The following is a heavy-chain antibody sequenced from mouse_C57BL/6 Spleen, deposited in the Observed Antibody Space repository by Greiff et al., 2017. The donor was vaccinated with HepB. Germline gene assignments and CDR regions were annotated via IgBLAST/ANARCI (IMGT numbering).Heavy chain of an antibody. CDR3: ARWLLLPWYFDV. D-gene: IGHD1-1*01. J-gene: IGHJ1*03. V-gene: IGHV1-55*01. CDR1: GYTFTSYW. CDR2: IYPGSGST. Sequence: VKLQQPGAELVKPGASVKMSCKASGYTFTSYWITWVKQRPGQGLEWIGDIYPGSGSTNYNEKFKSKATLTVDTSSSTAYMQLSSLTSEDSAVYYCARWLLLPWYFDVWGTGTTVTVSS.